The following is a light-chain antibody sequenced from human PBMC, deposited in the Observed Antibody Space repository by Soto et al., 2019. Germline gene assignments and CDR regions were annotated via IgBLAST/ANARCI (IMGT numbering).Light chain of an antibody. V-gene: IGLV2-23*01. Sequence: QSVLTQPASVSGSPGQSITISCTGTSSDVGSYNLVSWYQQHPGKAPKLMIYEGSTRPSGVSNRFSGSKSGNTASLTISGLQAEDEADYYCCSYAGSSTSVFGTGTNATVL. J-gene: IGLJ1*01. CDR3: CSYAGSSTSV. CDR2: EGS. CDR1: SSDVGSYNL.